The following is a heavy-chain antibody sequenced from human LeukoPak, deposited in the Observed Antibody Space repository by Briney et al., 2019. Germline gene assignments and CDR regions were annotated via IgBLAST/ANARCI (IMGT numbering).Heavy chain of an antibody. D-gene: IGHD2-15*01. CDR2: ISRGSSAI. CDR1: GFTFSTYS. Sequence: GGSLRLSCAASGFTFSTYSMAWVRQAPGKRLEWVSYISRGSSAIYYADSVKGRFTISGDNARNSLSLQMNNLRAGDTAVYYCARDAAWPPQDFDYWGQGTLVTVSS. V-gene: IGHV3-48*01. J-gene: IGHJ4*02. CDR3: ARDAAWPPQDFDY.